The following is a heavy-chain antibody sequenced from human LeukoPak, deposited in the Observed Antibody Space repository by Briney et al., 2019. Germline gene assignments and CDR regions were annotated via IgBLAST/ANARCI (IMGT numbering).Heavy chain of an antibody. Sequence: GASVKVSCKTSGYTFTGYYIHWVRQAPGQGLEWMGIINPSGGSTSYAQKFQGRVTMTRDTSTSTVYMELSSLRSEDTAVYYCARRQQAALDPWGQGTLVTVSS. V-gene: IGHV1-46*01. J-gene: IGHJ5*02. CDR1: GYTFTGYY. D-gene: IGHD6-13*01. CDR3: ARRQQAALDP. CDR2: INPSGGST.